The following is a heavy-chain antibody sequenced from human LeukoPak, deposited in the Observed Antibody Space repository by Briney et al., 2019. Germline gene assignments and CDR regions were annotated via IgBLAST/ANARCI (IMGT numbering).Heavy chain of an antibody. CDR2: ISGSGGST. J-gene: IGHJ6*02. Sequence: GGSLRLSCAASGFTFSSYAMSWVRQAPGKGLEWVSAISGSGGSTYYADSVKGRFTISRDNSKNTLYLQMDSLRAEDTAVYYCAKGISPPLTMVRGVIINYYYYGMDVWGQGTTVTVSS. D-gene: IGHD3-10*01. CDR1: GFTFSSYA. V-gene: IGHV3-23*01. CDR3: AKGISPPLTMVRGVIINYYYYGMDV.